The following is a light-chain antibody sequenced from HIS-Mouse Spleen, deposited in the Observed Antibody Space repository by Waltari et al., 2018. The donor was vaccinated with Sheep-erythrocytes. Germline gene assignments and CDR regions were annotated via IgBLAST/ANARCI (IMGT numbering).Light chain of an antibody. Sequence: SYVLTQPPSVSVAPGKTARITCRGNNIGSKSVHWYQQKPGQAPVLVVYDDSDRPSGIPERFYGSNSGNTATLTISRVEDGDEADYYCQVWDSSSDHNYVFGTGTKVTVL. V-gene: IGLV3-21*03. CDR2: DDS. J-gene: IGLJ1*01. CDR1: NIGSKS. CDR3: QVWDSSSDHNYV.